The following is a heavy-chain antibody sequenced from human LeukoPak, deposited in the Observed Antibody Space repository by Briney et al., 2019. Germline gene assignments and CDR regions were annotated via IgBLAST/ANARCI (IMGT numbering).Heavy chain of an antibody. CDR3: AKDASDGSGSYLGYYYYMDV. D-gene: IGHD3-10*01. CDR1: GFTFSSYG. J-gene: IGHJ6*03. V-gene: IGHV3-30*18. Sequence: PGGSLRLSCAASGFTFSSYGMHWVRQAPGKGLEWVAVISYDGSNKYYADSVKGRFTISRDNSKNTLYLQMNSLRAEDTAVYYCAKDASDGSGSYLGYYYYMDVWGKGTTVTVSS. CDR2: ISYDGSNK.